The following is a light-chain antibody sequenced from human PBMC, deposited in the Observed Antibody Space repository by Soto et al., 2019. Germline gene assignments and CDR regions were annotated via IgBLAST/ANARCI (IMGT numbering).Light chain of an antibody. J-gene: IGKJ1*01. CDR2: GAS. CDR3: QQYSNWPSWT. Sequence: EKVMTQSPATLSMSPGERATLSCRASQSVSSFLAWYQQKPGQAPRLLIYGASTRATGNPARFSGSGSGTEFTLTISSLQSEDFAVSYCQQYSNWPSWTFGQGTKVEVK. V-gene: IGKV3-15*01. CDR1: QSVSSF.